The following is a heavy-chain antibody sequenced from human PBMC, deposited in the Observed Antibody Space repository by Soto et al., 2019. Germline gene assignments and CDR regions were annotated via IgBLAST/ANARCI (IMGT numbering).Heavy chain of an antibody. D-gene: IGHD3-10*01. CDR3: ARVTWFAELSFDY. J-gene: IGHJ4*02. CDR2: ISYSGFT. CDR1: GASLISGEHC. Sequence: SETLSLTCSVSGASLISGEHCWSWIRQAPGKGLEWIGYISYSGFTLYNPSLQSRVTISVDTSKNQFSLDLNSVTAADTAVYYCARVTWFAELSFDYWGQGTLVTVSS. V-gene: IGHV4-30-4*01.